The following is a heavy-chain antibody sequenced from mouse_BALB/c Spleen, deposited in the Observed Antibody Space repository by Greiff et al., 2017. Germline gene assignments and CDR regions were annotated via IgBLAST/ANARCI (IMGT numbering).Heavy chain of an antibody. CDR1: GYTFTSYV. CDR3: ARSGSLPRLLYYFDY. CDR2: INPYNDGT. J-gene: IGHJ2*01. D-gene: IGHD1-2*01. Sequence: VQLQQSGPELVKPGASVKMSCKASGYTFTSYVMHWVKQKPGQGLEWIGYINPYNDGTKYNEKFKGKATLTSDKSSSTAYMELSSLTSEDSAVYYCARSGSLPRLLYYFDYWGQGTTLTVSS. V-gene: IGHV1-14*01.